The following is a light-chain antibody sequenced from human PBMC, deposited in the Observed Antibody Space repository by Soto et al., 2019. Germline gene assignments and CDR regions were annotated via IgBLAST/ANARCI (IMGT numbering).Light chain of an antibody. CDR3: QQSHSSSWT. Sequence: DIQLTQSPSSLSASVGDRVTITCRASQSISNSLNWYQQRPGKAPNLLIYGTSDLQSGAPSRFSGSGTGTKFTLTISSQQRDDFATYYCQQSHSSSWTFGQGTKVEIK. CDR2: GTS. J-gene: IGKJ1*01. V-gene: IGKV1-39*01. CDR1: QSISNS.